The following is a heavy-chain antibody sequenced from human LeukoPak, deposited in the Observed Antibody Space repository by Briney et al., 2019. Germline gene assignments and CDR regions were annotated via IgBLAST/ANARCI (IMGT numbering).Heavy chain of an antibody. V-gene: IGHV3-7*01. CDR3: ASAPNENYFDF. J-gene: IGHJ4*02. CDR2: INQDGSAK. CDR1: GFTFSSYW. Sequence: GGSLRLSCAASGFTFSSYWMSWVRQAPGKGLEWVANINQDGSAKDYGGSVEGRFTISRDNAKNSLYLQMNNLTAEDTAVYFCASAPNENYFDFWGQGTLVNVSS.